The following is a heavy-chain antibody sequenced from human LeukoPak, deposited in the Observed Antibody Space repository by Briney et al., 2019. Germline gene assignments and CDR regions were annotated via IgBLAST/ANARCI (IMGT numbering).Heavy chain of an antibody. CDR3: ARDDYYDSSGYYTDY. Sequence: KPGGSLRLSCAASGFTFSTYSMNWVRQPPGKGLEWVSFIGGNSRHIYYADSVKGRFTISRDNAKNSLYLQMNSLRAEDTAVYYCARDDYYDSSGYYTDYWGQGTLVTVSS. V-gene: IGHV3-21*01. CDR1: GFTFSTYS. J-gene: IGHJ4*02. D-gene: IGHD3-22*01. CDR2: IGGNSRHI.